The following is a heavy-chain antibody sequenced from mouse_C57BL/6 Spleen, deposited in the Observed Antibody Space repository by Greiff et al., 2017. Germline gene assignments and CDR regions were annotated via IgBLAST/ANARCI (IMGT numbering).Heavy chain of an antibody. V-gene: IGHV3-6*01. CDR2: ISYDGSN. CDR1: GYSITSGYY. D-gene: IGHD2-4*01. Sequence: EVQRVESGPGLVKPSQSLSLTCSVTGYSITSGYYWNWIRQFPGNKLEWMGYISYDGSNNYNPSLKNRISITRDTSKNQFFLKLNSVTTEDTATYYCARGDYDSLFAYWGQGTLVTVSA. CDR3: ARGDYDSLFAY. J-gene: IGHJ3*01.